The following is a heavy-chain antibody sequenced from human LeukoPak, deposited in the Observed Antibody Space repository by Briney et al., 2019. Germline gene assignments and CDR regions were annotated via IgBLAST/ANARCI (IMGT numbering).Heavy chain of an antibody. D-gene: IGHD6-13*01. CDR2: IIPIFGTS. CDR1: GGTFSSYA. V-gene: IGHV1-69*01. J-gene: IGHJ4*02. CDR3: ARDNIRGGKGIAAAGGYY. Sequence: GSSVKVSCKASGGTFSSYAISWVRQAPGQGLEWMGGIIPIFGTSIYAQKFQGRVTVTADESTSTAYMELSSLTSEDTAVYYCARDNIRGGKGIAAAGGYYWGQGTLVTVSS.